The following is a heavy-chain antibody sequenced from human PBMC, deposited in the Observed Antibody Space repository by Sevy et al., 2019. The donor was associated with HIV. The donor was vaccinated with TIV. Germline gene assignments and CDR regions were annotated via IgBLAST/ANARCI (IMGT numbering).Heavy chain of an antibody. D-gene: IGHD1-7*01. CDR3: ARFGNWNYYFDY. CDR1: GFTFSSYE. Sequence: GGCLRLSCAASGFTFSSYEMNWVRQAPGKGLEWVSYISSSGSTIYYADSVKGRFTISRDNAKNSLYLQMNSLRAEDTAVYYCARFGNWNYYFDYWGQGTLVTVSS. J-gene: IGHJ4*02. CDR2: ISSSGSTI. V-gene: IGHV3-48*03.